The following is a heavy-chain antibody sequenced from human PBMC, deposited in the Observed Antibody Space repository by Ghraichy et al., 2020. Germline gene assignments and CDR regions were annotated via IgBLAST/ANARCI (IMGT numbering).Heavy chain of an antibody. D-gene: IGHD6-19*01. V-gene: IGHV3-21*06. J-gene: IGHJ6*02. Sequence: GGSLRLSCVASGLIFSTNTMNWVRQAPGKGLEWVSTMSSSTRDIDYADSVKGRFTISRDNAQNLLYLQMDSLRAEDTAVYYCSRGGGAGTPVLYHMDVWGLGTTVTVSS. CDR1: GLIFSTNT. CDR2: MSSSTRDI. CDR3: SRGGGAGTPVLYHMDV.